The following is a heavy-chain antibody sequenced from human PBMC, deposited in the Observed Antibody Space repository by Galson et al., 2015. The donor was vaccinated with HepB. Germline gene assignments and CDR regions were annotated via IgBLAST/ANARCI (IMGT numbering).Heavy chain of an antibody. V-gene: IGHV3-30-3*01. J-gene: IGHJ4*02. CDR2: ISYDGSNK. Sequence: SLRLSCAASGFTFSSYAMHWVRQAPGKGLEWVAVISYDGSNKYYADSVKGRFTISRDNSKNTLYLQMNSLRAEDTAVYYCARDRGVDWLPEYYFDYWGQGTLVTVSS. CDR1: GFTFSSYA. D-gene: IGHD3-10*01. CDR3: ARDRGVDWLPEYYFDY.